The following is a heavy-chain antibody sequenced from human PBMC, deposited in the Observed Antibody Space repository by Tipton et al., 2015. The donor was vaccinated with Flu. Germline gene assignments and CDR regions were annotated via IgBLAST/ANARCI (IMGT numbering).Heavy chain of an antibody. CDR2: IYYSGST. CDR3: ARNPPSYGSGKDY. CDR1: GGSISSSSYY. Sequence: TLSLTCTVSGGSISSSSYYWGWIRQPPGKGLEWIGSIYYSGSTYYNPSLKSRVTISVDTSKNQFSLKLSSVTAADTAVYYCARNPPSYGSGKDYWGQGTLVTVSS. V-gene: IGHV4-39*07. J-gene: IGHJ4*02. D-gene: IGHD3-10*01.